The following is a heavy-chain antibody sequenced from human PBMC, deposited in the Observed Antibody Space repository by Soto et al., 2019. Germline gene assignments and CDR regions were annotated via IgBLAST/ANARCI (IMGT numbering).Heavy chain of an antibody. CDR2: IDPSDSYT. CDR3: ARGGGDYVDY. Sequence: GESLKISCKGSGYSFTIYWISWVRQMPGKGLEWMGRIDPSDSYTNYSPSFQGHVTISADKSISTAYLQWSSLKASDTAMYYCARGGGDYVDYWGQGTLVTVSS. CDR1: GYSFTIYW. D-gene: IGHD3-16*01. V-gene: IGHV5-10-1*01. J-gene: IGHJ4*02.